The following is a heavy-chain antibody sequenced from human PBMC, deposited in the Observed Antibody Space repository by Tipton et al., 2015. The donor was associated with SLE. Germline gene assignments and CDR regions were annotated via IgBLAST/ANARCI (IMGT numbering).Heavy chain of an antibody. D-gene: IGHD6-19*01. CDR2: IYYSGST. V-gene: IGHV4-31*03. CDR1: GGSISSGGYY. Sequence: TLSLTCTVSGGSISSGGYYWSWIRQHPGKGLEWIGYIYYSGSTYYNPSLKSRVTISVDTSKNQFSLKLSSVTAADTAVYYCAAVSSALWDFGYWGQGTLVTVSP. J-gene: IGHJ4*02. CDR3: AAVSSALWDFGY.